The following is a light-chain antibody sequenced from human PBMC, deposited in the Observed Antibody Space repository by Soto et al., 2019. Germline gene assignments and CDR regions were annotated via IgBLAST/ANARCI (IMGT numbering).Light chain of an antibody. CDR2: DTS. V-gene: IGKV3-11*01. Sequence: ETELPPSPGTRYLSQAASASLYCRDGQRSSSSFLAWYQQKPGQAPRFLIYDTSNRATGIPDRFSGSGSGTDFTLIISSLEPEDFAVYYCQQRINWPFTFGPGTKVDIK. CDR1: QRSSSSF. CDR3: QQRINWPFT. J-gene: IGKJ3*01.